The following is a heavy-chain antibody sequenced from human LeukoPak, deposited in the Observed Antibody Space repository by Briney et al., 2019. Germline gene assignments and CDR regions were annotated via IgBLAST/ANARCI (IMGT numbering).Heavy chain of an antibody. CDR2: IYYSGST. D-gene: IGHD2-2*01. J-gene: IGHJ5*02. CDR1: GGSISSYY. CDR3: ARDRYSSIGRWFDP. Sequence: SETLSLTCTVSGGSISSYYWSWIRQPPGKGLEWIGYIYYSGSTNYNPSLKSRVTISVDTSKNQFSLKLSSVTAADTAVYYCARDRYSSIGRWFDPWGQGTLVIVSS. V-gene: IGHV4-59*01.